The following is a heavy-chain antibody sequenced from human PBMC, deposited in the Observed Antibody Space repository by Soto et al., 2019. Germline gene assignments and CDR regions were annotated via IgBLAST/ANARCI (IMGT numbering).Heavy chain of an antibody. V-gene: IGHV3-74*01. CDR2: VNSDGTGT. CDR1: GLRFTMYC. CDR3: APGDPGYSYGKVDR. J-gene: IGHJ5*02. Sequence: XVCLRRPFDACGLRFTMYCMHWVRQAPGKGLVWVSRVNSDGTGTTYADSVKGRFTVSRDNAKNSVFLQMDSLRAEDAGVYFCAPGDPGYSYGKVDRCGQRTLVTVPS. D-gene: IGHD5-18*01.